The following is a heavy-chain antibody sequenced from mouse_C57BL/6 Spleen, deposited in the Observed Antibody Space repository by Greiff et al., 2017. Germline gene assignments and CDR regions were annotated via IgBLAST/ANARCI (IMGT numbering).Heavy chain of an antibody. Sequence: VKLVESGPGLVQPSQSLSITCTVSGFSLTSYGVHWVRQSPGKGLEWLGVIWSGGSTDYNAAFISRLSISKDNSKSQVFFKMNSLQADDTAIYYCARNTYYSNYEGYFDVWGTGTTVTVSS. CDR2: IWSGGST. D-gene: IGHD2-5*01. CDR3: ARNTYYSNYEGYFDV. CDR1: GFSLTSYG. V-gene: IGHV2-2*01. J-gene: IGHJ1*03.